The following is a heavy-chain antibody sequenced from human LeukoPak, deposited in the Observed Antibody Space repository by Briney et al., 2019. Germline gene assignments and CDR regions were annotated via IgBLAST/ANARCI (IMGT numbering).Heavy chain of an antibody. CDR1: GYTFTSYY. V-gene: IGHV1-46*01. J-gene: IGHJ4*02. Sequence: ASVNVSCKASGYTFTSYYMHWVRQAPGQGLEWMGIINPSGGSTSYAQKFQGRVTMTRDTSTSTVYMELSSLRSDDTAVYFCARDYYGTPPRDYGGQGTGVTVS. CDR3: ARDYYGTPPRDY. D-gene: IGHD3-10*01. CDR2: INPSGGST.